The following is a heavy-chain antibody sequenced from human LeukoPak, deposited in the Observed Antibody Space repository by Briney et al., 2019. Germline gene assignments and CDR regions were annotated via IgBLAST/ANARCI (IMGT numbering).Heavy chain of an antibody. V-gene: IGHV4-59*01. CDR1: GGSISSYY. CDR3: ARAGYTVTIDY. Sequence: PSETLSLTYTVSGGSISSYYWSWIRQPPGKGLEWIGYIYYSGSTNYNPSLKSRVTISVDTSKNQFSLKLSSVTAADTAVYYCARAGYTVTIDYWGQGTLVTVSS. CDR2: IYYSGST. D-gene: IGHD4-11*01. J-gene: IGHJ4*02.